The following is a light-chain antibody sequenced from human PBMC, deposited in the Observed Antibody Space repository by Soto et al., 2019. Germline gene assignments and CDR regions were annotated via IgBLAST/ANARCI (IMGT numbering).Light chain of an antibody. Sequence: DIQITQSPFTLSASVADRVTITCRASQSISNRLAWHQQTPRKAPNVLISAASSLKSGVPSRFSGSGSGTEFTLTISSLQPDDFATYYCQQYYSYPWTFGQGTKVDIK. CDR1: QSISNR. CDR2: AAS. V-gene: IGKV1-5*01. J-gene: IGKJ1*01. CDR3: QQYYSYPWT.